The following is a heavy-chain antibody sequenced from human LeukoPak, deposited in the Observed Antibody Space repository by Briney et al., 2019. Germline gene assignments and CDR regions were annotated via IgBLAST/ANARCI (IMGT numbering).Heavy chain of an antibody. J-gene: IGHJ4*02. V-gene: IGHV4-61*01. CDR1: GGSVSSRSYY. Sequence: PSETLSLTCTVSGGSVSSRSYYWSWIRQPPGKGLEWIGYIYYSGNTNYNPSLKSRVTISLDTSKNQFSLKLNSVTAADTAVYYCARGSGHRPPNDYWGQGTLVTVSS. D-gene: IGHD6-19*01. CDR3: ARGSGHRPPNDY. CDR2: IYYSGNT.